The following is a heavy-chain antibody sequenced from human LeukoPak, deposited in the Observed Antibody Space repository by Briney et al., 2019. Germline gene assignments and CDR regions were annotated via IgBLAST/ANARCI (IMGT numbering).Heavy chain of an antibody. Sequence: SETLSLTCTVSGGSIRSGDYYWSWIRQPPGKGLEWIGYIYYSGSTYYNPSLKSRVTISVDTSKNQFSLKLSSVTAADTAVYYCASTMAAADLRLLDCWGQGTLVTVSS. CDR2: IYYSGST. CDR1: GGSIRSGDYY. D-gene: IGHD6-13*01. J-gene: IGHJ4*02. CDR3: ASTMAAADLRLLDC. V-gene: IGHV4-30-4*01.